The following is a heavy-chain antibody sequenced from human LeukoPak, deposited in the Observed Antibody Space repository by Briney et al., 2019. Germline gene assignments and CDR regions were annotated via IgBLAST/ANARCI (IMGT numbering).Heavy chain of an antibody. D-gene: IGHD3-16*02. Sequence: PGGSLRLSCAASGFTFSSYSMNWVRQAPGKGLEWVSSISSSSSYIYYADSVKGRFTISRDNAKNSLYLQMNSLRAEDTAVYYCARDRDYVWGSYRYLNYYYYDGMDVWGQGTTVTVSS. CDR2: ISSSSSYI. CDR3: ARDRDYVWGSYRYLNYYYYDGMDV. CDR1: GFTFSSYS. V-gene: IGHV3-21*01. J-gene: IGHJ6*02.